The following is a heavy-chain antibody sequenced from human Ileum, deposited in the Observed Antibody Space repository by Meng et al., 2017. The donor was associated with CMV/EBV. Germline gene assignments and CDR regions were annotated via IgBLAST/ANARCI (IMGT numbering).Heavy chain of an antibody. D-gene: IGHD6-13*01. Sequence: GESLKISCADSGFTFSDYYMSWIRQAPGKGLEWVSYISHSGNTLYDADYVKGRFTVSRNNAKNSLFLQMNSLRAEDTAVYYCARTYYSSPFFYYGMDVWGQGITVTVSS. V-gene: IGHV3-11*01. J-gene: IGHJ6*02. CDR1: GFTFSDYY. CDR2: ISHSGNTL. CDR3: ARTYYSSPFFYYGMDV.